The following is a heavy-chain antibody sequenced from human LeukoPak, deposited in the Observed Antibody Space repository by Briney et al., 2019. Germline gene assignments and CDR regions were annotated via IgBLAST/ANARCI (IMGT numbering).Heavy chain of an antibody. J-gene: IGHJ6*02. CDR2: IYGGST. D-gene: IGHD2-21*02. Sequence: GGSLRLSRAASGFTVSSNYINWVRQAPGKGLEWVSVIYGGSTDYADSVKGRFTISRDNSKNTLYLQMNSLRAEDTAVYYCARDTCGGDCYGGYYYGMDVWGQGTTVTVSS. V-gene: IGHV3-53*01. CDR1: GFTVSSNY. CDR3: ARDTCGGDCYGGYYYGMDV.